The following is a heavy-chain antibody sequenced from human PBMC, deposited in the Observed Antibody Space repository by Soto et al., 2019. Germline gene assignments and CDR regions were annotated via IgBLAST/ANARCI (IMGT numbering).Heavy chain of an antibody. CDR1: GGSFNNYA. CDR3: AVAMVREILIFESSGMHV. V-gene: IGHV1-69*01. CDR2: IIPNFDTP. Sequence: QVHLVQSGAEVKKPGSSVKVSCKTSGGSFNNYAVSWVRQAPGQGVEWMGGIIPNFDTPNYAQKFQDRVTIITDESTSTVYMELRSLRSNDTAVYYCAVAMVREILIFESSGMHVWGQGTTVIVSS. D-gene: IGHD3-10*01. J-gene: IGHJ6*02.